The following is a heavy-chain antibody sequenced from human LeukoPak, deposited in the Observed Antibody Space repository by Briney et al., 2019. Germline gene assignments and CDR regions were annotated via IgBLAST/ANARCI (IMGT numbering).Heavy chain of an antibody. CDR3: ARVFHYRGSGGYRLDH. CDR2: IYYSGST. V-gene: IGHV4-59*01. D-gene: IGHD3-10*01. Sequence: SETLSLTCTVSGGSISSYYWSWIRQPPGKGLEWIGYIYYSGSTNYNPSLKSRVTISVDTSKNQFSLKLSSVTAADTAVYYCARVFHYRGSGGYRLDHWGQGTLVTVSS. J-gene: IGHJ5*02. CDR1: GGSISSYY.